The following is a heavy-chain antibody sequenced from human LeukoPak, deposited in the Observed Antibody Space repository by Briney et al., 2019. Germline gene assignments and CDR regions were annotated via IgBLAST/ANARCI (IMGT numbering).Heavy chain of an antibody. J-gene: IGHJ4*02. CDR2: IYTSGST. CDR3: ARMSTVVTRGVFDY. D-gene: IGHD4-23*01. CDR1: GVSFSTYY. V-gene: IGHV4-4*07. Sequence: SETRSLTCTVSGVSFSTYYWSWIRQPAGKGLEWIGRIYTSGSTNYNPSLKSRVTMSVDTSKNQFSLKLSSVTAPDTPVYYCARMSTVVTRGVFDYWGQGTLVTVSS.